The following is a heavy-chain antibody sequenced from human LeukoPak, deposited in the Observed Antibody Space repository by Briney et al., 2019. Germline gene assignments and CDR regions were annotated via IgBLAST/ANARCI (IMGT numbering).Heavy chain of an antibody. CDR1: GLTFEDYG. V-gene: IGHV3-43*02. D-gene: IGHD6-13*01. Sequence: PGGSLRLSCAASGLTFEDYGMHWVRHAPGKGLEWVSLITGNGVRTYYADSVKGRFTISRDNSKNSLYLQMNSLRTEDTALYYCAKCVYSNIYYWFDPWGQGTLVSVSS. J-gene: IGHJ5*02. CDR2: ITGNGVRT. CDR3: AKCVYSNIYYWFDP.